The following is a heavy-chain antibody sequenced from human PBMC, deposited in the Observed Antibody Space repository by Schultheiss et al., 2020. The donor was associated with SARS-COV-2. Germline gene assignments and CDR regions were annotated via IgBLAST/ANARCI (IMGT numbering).Heavy chain of an antibody. J-gene: IGHJ3*02. CDR2: IYYSGST. D-gene: IGHD2-15*01. CDR3: ARGYCSGGSCYSDAFDI. CDR1: GGSFSGYY. Sequence: SQTLSLTCAVYGGSFSGYYWSWIRQHPGKGLEWIGYIYYSGSTYYNPSLKSRVTISVDTSKNQFSLKLSSVTAADTAVYYCARGYCSGGSCYSDAFDIWGQGTMVTVSS. V-gene: IGHV4-31*11.